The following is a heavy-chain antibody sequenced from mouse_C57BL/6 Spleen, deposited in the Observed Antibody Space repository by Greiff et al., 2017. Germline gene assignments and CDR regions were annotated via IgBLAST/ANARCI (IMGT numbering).Heavy chain of an antibody. J-gene: IGHJ2*01. CDR2: INYDGSST. V-gene: IGHV5-16*01. Sequence: LQQSEGGLVQPGSSMKLSCTASGFTFSDYYMAWVRQVPEKGLEWVANINYDGSSTYYLDSLKSRFIISRDNAKNILYLQMSSLKSEDTATYYCARGGSSANFDYWGQGTTLTVSS. CDR3: ARGGSSANFDY. CDR1: GFTFSDYY. D-gene: IGHD3-2*02.